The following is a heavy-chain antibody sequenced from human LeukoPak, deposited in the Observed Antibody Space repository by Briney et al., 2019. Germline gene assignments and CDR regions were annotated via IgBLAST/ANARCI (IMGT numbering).Heavy chain of an antibody. Sequence: GASVKVSCKASGYTFTSYYMHWVRQAPGQGLEWMGIINPSGGSTSYAQKFQGRVTMTRDTSTSTVYMELSSLRSEDTAVYYCARENQARSSSWYNREFDYWGQGTLVTVSS. D-gene: IGHD6-13*01. CDR1: GYTFTSYY. CDR2: INPSGGST. V-gene: IGHV1-46*01. J-gene: IGHJ4*02. CDR3: ARENQARSSSWYNREFDY.